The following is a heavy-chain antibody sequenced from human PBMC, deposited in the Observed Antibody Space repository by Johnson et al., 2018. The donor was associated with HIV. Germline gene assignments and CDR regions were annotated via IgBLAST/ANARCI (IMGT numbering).Heavy chain of an antibody. CDR2: ISGSGGST. CDR3: ASFAAAGDAFDI. J-gene: IGHJ3*02. CDR1: GFTFSSYA. D-gene: IGHD6-13*01. V-gene: IGHV3-23*04. Sequence: MLLVESGGGVVQPGGSLRLSCAASGFTFSSYAMSWVRQAPGKGLEWVSAISGSGGSTYYADSVKGRFTISRDNSKNTLYLQMNSLRAEDTAVYYCASFAAAGDAFDIWGQGTMVTVSS.